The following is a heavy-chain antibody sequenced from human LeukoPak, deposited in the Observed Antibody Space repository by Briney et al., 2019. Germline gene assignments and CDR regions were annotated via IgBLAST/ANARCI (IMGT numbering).Heavy chain of an antibody. CDR2: IYYSGST. CDR1: GGSISSYY. J-gene: IGHJ4*02. V-gene: IGHV4-59*01. CDR3: ARRGSQQLVAWYFDY. Sequence: SETLSLTCTVSGGSISSYYWSWIRQPPGKGLEWIGYIYYSGSTNYNPSLKSRVTISVDTSKNQFSLKLSSVTAADTAVYYCARRGSQQLVAWYFDYWGQGTLVTVSS. D-gene: IGHD6-13*01.